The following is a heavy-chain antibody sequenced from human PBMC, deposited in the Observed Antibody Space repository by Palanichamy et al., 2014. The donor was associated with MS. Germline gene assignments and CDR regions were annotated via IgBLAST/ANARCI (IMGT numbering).Heavy chain of an antibody. D-gene: IGHD4-17*01. Sequence: QVQLRQWGARLLKPSETLSLTCTVYGGSFSGYYWSWIRQPPGKGLEWIGEINHSGSTNYNPSLKSRVTISEDTSRNQFSLKLRIVTAADTAVYYCARGLNYGDRAAFDIWGQGTVVTVSS. CDR3: ARGLNYGDRAAFDI. J-gene: IGHJ3*02. CDR1: GGSFSGYY. CDR2: INHSGST. V-gene: IGHV4-34*02.